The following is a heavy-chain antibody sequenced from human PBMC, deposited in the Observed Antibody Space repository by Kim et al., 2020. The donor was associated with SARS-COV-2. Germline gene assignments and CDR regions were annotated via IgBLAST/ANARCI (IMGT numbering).Heavy chain of an antibody. Sequence: NPTPSPKGRVTISVDTSKNQFSLKLSSVTAADTAVYYWAAGGSSSSWFDPWGQGTLVTVSS. J-gene: IGHJ5*02. D-gene: IGHD6-6*01. CDR3: AAGGSSSSWFDP. V-gene: IGHV4-59*01.